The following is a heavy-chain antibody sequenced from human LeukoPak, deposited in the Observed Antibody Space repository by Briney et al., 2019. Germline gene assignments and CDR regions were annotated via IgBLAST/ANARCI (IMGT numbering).Heavy chain of an antibody. CDR2: IYHSGST. Sequence: SGTLSLTCAVSGGSINNNNWWSWLRQPPGKGLEWIGEIYHSGSTNYNPPLKSRVTISVDKSKDQFSLKLSSVIAADTAVYYCAMGLAWKLDYWGQGTLVTVSS. CDR3: AMGLAWKLDY. J-gene: IGHJ4*02. V-gene: IGHV4-4*02. CDR1: GGSINNNNW. D-gene: IGHD4-23*01.